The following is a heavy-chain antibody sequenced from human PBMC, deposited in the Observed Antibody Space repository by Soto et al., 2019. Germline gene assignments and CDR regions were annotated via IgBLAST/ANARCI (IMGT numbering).Heavy chain of an antibody. CDR2: ISGSGGST. D-gene: IGHD3-10*01. CDR3: AKEVWGSGTYPGY. V-gene: IGHV3-23*01. CDR1: GFTFSSYA. Sequence: EVQLLEAGGGLVQPGGSLRLSCAASGFTFSSYAMSWVRQAPGKGLEWVSTISGSGGSTYFADSVKGRFTISRDNSKNTLLLQMNSLRAEDTAVYYCAKEVWGSGTYPGYWGQGTLVTVSS. J-gene: IGHJ4*02.